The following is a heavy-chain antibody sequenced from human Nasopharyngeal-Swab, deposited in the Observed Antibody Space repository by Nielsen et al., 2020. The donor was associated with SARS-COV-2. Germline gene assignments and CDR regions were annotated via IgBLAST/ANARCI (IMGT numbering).Heavy chain of an antibody. CDR1: GFTFSSYG. Sequence: GESLKISCAASGFTFSSYGMHWVRQAPGKGLEWVAVISYDGSNKYYADSVKGRFTISRDNSKNTLYLQMNSLRAEDTAVYYCARLTTQIQLWEMDVWGKGTTVTVSS. CDR2: ISYDGSNK. D-gene: IGHD5-18*01. CDR3: ARLTTQIQLWEMDV. V-gene: IGHV3-30*03. J-gene: IGHJ6*04.